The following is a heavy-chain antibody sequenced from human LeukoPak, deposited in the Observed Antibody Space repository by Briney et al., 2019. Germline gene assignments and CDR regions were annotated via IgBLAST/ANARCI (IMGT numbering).Heavy chain of an antibody. D-gene: IGHD1-26*01. CDR3: ARDRYSGSYSSSPFDY. J-gene: IGHJ4*02. CDR2: ISSSSSYI. V-gene: IGHV3-21*01. Sequence: GGSLRLSCAASGFTFSSYSMNWVRQAPGKGLEWVSSISSSSSYIYYADSEKGRFTISRDNAKNSLYLQMNSLRAEDTAVYYCARDRYSGSYSSSPFDYWGQGTLVTVSS. CDR1: GFTFSSYS.